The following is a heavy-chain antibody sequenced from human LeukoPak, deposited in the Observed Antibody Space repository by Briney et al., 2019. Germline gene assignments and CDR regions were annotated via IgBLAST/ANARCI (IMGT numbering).Heavy chain of an antibody. CDR2: ISSSSSYI. CDR3: AKDGDYGSGIFNY. D-gene: IGHD3-10*01. V-gene: IGHV3-21*01. Sequence: GGSLRLSCAASGFSFSSYSMNWVRQAPGKGLEWVSSISSSSSYIYYADSVKGRFTISRDNAKNSLYLQMNSLRAEDTAVYYCAKDGDYGSGIFNYWGQGTLVTVSS. CDR1: GFSFSSYS. J-gene: IGHJ4*02.